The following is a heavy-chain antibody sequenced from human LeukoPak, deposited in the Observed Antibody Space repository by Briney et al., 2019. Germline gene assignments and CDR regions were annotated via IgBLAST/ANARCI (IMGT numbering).Heavy chain of an antibody. CDR1: GFIFSDYY. Sequence: GGSLRLSCAASGFIFSDYYMSWIRQAPGKGLEWVSYISSSGSTMYYTDSVKGRFTISRDNAKDSLYLQMNSLRAEDTAVYYCARPSGAAGTWFDPWGQGTLVTVSS. D-gene: IGHD6-13*01. J-gene: IGHJ5*02. V-gene: IGHV3-11*01. CDR2: ISSSGSTM. CDR3: ARPSGAAGTWFDP.